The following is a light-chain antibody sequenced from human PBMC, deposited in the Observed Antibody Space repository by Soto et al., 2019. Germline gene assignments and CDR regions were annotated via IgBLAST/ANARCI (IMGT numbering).Light chain of an antibody. CDR3: QQYGSSPAT. Sequence: EIVLMQSPGTLSLSPGERATLSCRASQSVSSGYLAWYQQKPGQAPRLLIYGASSRATGIPDRFSGSGSGTDFTLTISRLEPEDFAVYYCQQYGSSPATFGGGTKV. CDR2: GAS. CDR1: QSVSSGY. J-gene: IGKJ4*01. V-gene: IGKV3-20*01.